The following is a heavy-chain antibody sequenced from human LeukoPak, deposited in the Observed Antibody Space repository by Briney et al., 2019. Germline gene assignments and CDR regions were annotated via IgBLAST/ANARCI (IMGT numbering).Heavy chain of an antibody. V-gene: IGHV3-9*01. J-gene: IGHJ4*02. CDR2: IGWNTGNT. CDR1: GFTFDDYA. D-gene: IGHD3-10*01. Sequence: GRSLRLSCAASGFTFDDYAMHWVRPAPGKGLGWVSGIGWNTGNTGYADSVKGRFTISRDNAENSLYLRMNSLRAEDTALYYCAKDMNSYGSGSSYNPWGPFDSWGQGTLVTVSS. CDR3: AKDMNSYGSGSSYNPWGPFDS.